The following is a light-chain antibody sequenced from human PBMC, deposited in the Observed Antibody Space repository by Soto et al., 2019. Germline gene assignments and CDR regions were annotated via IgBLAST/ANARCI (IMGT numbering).Light chain of an antibody. CDR2: DVS. Sequence: DVPMTQSPSTLPASVRDSVTITCRASQSIAASLAWYQLKPGEAPKLLIYDVSNLESGVPSRFSGSGSGTEFSLTIRSLHPDDFATYYCQQYDYSRTFGQGTKVEIK. J-gene: IGKJ1*01. CDR3: QQYDYSRT. V-gene: IGKV1-5*01. CDR1: QSIAAS.